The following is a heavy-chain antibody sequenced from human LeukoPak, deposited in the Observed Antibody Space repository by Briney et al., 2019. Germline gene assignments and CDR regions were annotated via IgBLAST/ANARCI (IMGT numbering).Heavy chain of an antibody. CDR2: IIPILGSA. CDR3: ARDPTSGYYGSGIQRAFDI. CDR1: GGTFSSYV. V-gene: IGHV1-69*13. Sequence: WASVKVSCKASGGTFSSYVISWVRQAPGQGLEWMGGIIPILGSANYAQKFQGRVTITADESTSTAYMELSSLRSEDTAVYYCARDPTSGYYGSGIQRAFDIWGQGTMVTVSS. D-gene: IGHD3-10*01. J-gene: IGHJ3*02.